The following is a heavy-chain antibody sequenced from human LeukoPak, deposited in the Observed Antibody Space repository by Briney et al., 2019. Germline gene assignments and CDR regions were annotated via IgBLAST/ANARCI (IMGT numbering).Heavy chain of an antibody. CDR1: GYTFTDYY. CDR2: INPHSGGT. CDR3: ARALKGSP. V-gene: IGHV1-2*02. D-gene: IGHD1-26*01. Sequence: ASVKVSCKASGYTFTDYYMHWVRQAPGQGLEWMGWINPHSGGTDHAQKFQGRVTMTRDTSISTAYMELSRLRSEDTAVYYCARALKGSPWGQGTLVTVSS. J-gene: IGHJ5*02.